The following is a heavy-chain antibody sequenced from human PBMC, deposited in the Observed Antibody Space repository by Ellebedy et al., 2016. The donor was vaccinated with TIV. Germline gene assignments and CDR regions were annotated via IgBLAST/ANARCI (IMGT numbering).Heavy chain of an antibody. D-gene: IGHD5-18*01. CDR3: ARVDTAMFDY. V-gene: IGHV4-34*01. CDR1: GGSFSGYY. CDR2: INHSGST. J-gene: IGHJ4*02. Sequence: SETLSLTCAVYGGSFSGYYWSWIRQPPGEGLEWIGEINHSGSTNYNPSLKSRVTISVDTSKNQFSLKLGSVTAADTAVYYCARVDTAMFDYWGQGTLATVSS.